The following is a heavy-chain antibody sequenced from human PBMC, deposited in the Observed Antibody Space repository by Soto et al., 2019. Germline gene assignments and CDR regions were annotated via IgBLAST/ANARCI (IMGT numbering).Heavy chain of an antibody. Sequence: QVQLQESGPGLVKPSETLSLTCTVSGGSISSYYWSWIRQPPGKGLEWIGYIYYSGSTNYNPSLKSRVTISVDTSKNQFSLKLSSVTAADTAVYYCARVPNSSGWYRGGNWFDPWGQGTLVTVSS. CDR1: GGSISSYY. CDR3: ARVPNSSGWYRGGNWFDP. CDR2: IYYSGST. V-gene: IGHV4-59*01. D-gene: IGHD6-19*01. J-gene: IGHJ5*02.